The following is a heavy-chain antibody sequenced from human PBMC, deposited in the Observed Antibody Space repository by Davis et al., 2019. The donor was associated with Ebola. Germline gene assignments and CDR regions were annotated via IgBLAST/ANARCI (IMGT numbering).Heavy chain of an antibody. V-gene: IGHV1-46*01. CDR3: AREVYGSGSPDY. J-gene: IGHJ4*02. CDR1: GYTFTSYA. CDR2: INPSGGST. Sequence: ASVKVSCKASGYTFTSYAMHWVRQAPGQGLEWMGIINPSGGSTSYAQKFQGRVTMTTDTSTSTAYMELSRLRSDDTAVYYCAREVYGSGSPDYWGQGTLVTVSS. D-gene: IGHD3-10*01.